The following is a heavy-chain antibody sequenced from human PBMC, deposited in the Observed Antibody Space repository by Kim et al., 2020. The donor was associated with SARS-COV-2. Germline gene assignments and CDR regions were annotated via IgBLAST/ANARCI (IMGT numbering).Heavy chain of an antibody. J-gene: IGHJ6*03. V-gene: IGHV7-4-1*02. Sequence: TYAQGFTGRFVFPLDTSVSTAYLQISSLKAEDTAVYYCARTNYDSFYYMDVWGKGTTVTVSS. CDR3: ARTNYDSFYYMDV.